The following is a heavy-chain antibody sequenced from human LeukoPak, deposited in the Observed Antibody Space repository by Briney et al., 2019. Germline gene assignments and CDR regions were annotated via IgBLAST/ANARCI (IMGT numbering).Heavy chain of an antibody. Sequence: GASVKVSCKASGYTFTGYYMHWVRQAPGQGLEWMGWINPNSGGTSYAQKFQGRVTMTRDTSISTAYMELSRLRSDDTAVYYCARDLGSLVVPAATPDYWGQGTLVTVSS. CDR2: INPNSGGT. D-gene: IGHD2-2*01. V-gene: IGHV1-2*02. J-gene: IGHJ4*02. CDR3: ARDLGSLVVPAATPDY. CDR1: GYTFTGYY.